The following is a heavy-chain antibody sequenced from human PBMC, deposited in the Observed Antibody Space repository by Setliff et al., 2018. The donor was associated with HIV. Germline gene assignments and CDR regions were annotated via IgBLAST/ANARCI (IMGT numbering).Heavy chain of an antibody. V-gene: IGHV1-18*01. Sequence: ALVKVSCKASGYTFSDYDVAWVRQAPGQGLEWMGWISGYSGHTSYAQKIQGRVAMTTDTSTSTAYMELRSLRSDDTAVYFCAREHSTTWPYFDFWGQGTLVTVSS. CDR3: AREHSTTWPYFDF. CDR2: ISGYSGHT. D-gene: IGHD6-13*01. J-gene: IGHJ4*02. CDR1: GYTFSDYD.